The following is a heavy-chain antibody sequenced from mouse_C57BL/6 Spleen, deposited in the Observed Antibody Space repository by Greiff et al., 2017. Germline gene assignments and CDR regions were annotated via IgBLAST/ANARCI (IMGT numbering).Heavy chain of an antibody. J-gene: IGHJ1*03. Sequence: EVKLEESGPGMVKPSQSLSLTCTVTGYSITSGYDWHLVRHFPGNKLEWMGYISDSGSTNYNPALKSRISITHDTSKNHFFLKLNSVTTEDNATYYCAGGDYGEYFDVWGKGTTVTVSS. V-gene: IGHV3-1*01. D-gene: IGHD1-1*01. CDR3: AGGDYGEYFDV. CDR1: GYSITSGYD. CDR2: ISDSGST.